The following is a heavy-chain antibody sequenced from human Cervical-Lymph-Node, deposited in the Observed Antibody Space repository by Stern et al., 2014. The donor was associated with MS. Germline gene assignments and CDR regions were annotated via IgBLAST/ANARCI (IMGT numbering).Heavy chain of an antibody. CDR3: ARGELKEGLVRGMDV. CDR2: IIPIFGTA. V-gene: IGHV1-69*06. J-gene: IGHJ6*02. CDR1: GGTFSSYA. Sequence: QVQLVQSGAEVKKPGASVKVSCKASGGTFSSYAISWVRQAPGQGLEWMGGIIPIFGTATYAQRFKGRVAFTADTSTSTAYMELSSLRSEDTAVYYCARGELKEGLVRGMDVWGQGTTVTVSS. D-gene: IGHD1-26*01.